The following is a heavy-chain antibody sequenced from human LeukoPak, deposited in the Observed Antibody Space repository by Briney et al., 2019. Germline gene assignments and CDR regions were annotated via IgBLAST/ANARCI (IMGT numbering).Heavy chain of an antibody. Sequence: PGRSLRLSCAASGFTFSSYGMHWVRQAPGKGLEWVAVIWYDGSNKYYADSVKGRFTISRDNSKNTLYLQMNSLRAEDTAVYYCARESPYSSSWYGRYFDYWGQGTLVTVSS. V-gene: IGHV3-33*01. CDR3: ARESPYSSSWYGRYFDY. J-gene: IGHJ4*02. CDR2: IWYDGSNK. CDR1: GFTFSSYG. D-gene: IGHD6-13*01.